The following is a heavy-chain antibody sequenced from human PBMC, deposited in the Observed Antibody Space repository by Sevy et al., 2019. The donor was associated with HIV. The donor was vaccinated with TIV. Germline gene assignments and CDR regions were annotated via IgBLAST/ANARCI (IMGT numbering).Heavy chain of an antibody. J-gene: IGHJ4*02. Sequence: GGSLRLSCAASGFSVSSHAMHWVRQAPGKGLEWVALLSYDGSTQYYADSVKGRYTISRDNSKNILYLQMNSLRPADTALSYCTRDAGYSVGWYPSNYWGQGTLVTVSS. CDR1: GFSVSSHA. D-gene: IGHD6-19*01. CDR2: LSYDGSTQ. V-gene: IGHV3-30*04. CDR3: TRDAGYSVGWYPSNY.